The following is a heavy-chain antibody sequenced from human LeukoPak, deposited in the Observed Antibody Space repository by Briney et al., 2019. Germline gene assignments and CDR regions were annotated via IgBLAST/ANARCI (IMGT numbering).Heavy chain of an antibody. CDR2: ISTHGNYL. CDR3: ARGHFDSSGQSDS. D-gene: IGHD3-22*01. J-gene: IGHJ5*01. Sequence: GGSLRLSCAASGFTFNSYSLNWVRQAPGKGLEWVSSISTHGNYLYYAGSVKGRFTISRDNPKNSVYLQMNSLRAEDTALYYCARGHFDSSGQSDSWGQGTLVTVSS. CDR1: GFTFNSYS. V-gene: IGHV3-21*01.